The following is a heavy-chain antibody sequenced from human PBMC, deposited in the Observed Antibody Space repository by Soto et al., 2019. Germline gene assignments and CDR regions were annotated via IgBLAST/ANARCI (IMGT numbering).Heavy chain of an antibody. CDR1: GGSISSGDYY. D-gene: IGHD4-17*01. J-gene: IGHJ4*02. CDR2: IYYSGST. V-gene: IGHV4-30-4*01. Sequence: SETLSLTCTVSGGSISSGDYYWSWIRQPPGKGLEWIGYIYYSGSTYYNPSLKSRVTISVDTSKNQFSLKLSSVTAADTAVYYCAREPVYGDYAFDYWGQGTLVTVSS. CDR3: AREPVYGDYAFDY.